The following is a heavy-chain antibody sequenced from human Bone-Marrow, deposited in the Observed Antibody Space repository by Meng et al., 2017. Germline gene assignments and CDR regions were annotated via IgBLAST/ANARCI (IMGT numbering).Heavy chain of an antibody. Sequence: VQLQGSGPGLVKPSGTLSLTCAVSGGSISSSNCWSWVRQPPGKGLEWIGEIYQSGSTNYNPSLKSRVTISVDKSKNQFSLKLSSVTAADTAVYYCARPDYGDYLYYFDYWGQGALVTVSS. CDR3: ARPDYGDYLYYFDY. V-gene: IGHV4-4*02. D-gene: IGHD4-17*01. CDR2: IYQSGST. J-gene: IGHJ4*02. CDR1: GGSISSSNC.